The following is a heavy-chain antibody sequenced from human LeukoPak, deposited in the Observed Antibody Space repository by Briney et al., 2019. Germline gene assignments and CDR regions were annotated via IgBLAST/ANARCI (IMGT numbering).Heavy chain of an antibody. D-gene: IGHD1-26*01. CDR3: ARDREVGALAPDY. V-gene: IGHV3-64*01. CDR1: GFTFSSYA. CDR2: ISSNGGST. J-gene: IGHJ4*02. Sequence: PGGSLRLSCAASGFTFSSYAMHWVRQAPGKGLEYVSAISSNGGSTYYANSVKGRFTISRDNSKNTLYLQMGSLRAEDMAVYYCARDREVGALAPDYWGQGTLVTVSS.